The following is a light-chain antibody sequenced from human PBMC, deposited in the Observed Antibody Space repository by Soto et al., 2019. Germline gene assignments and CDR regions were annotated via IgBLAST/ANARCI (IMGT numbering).Light chain of an antibody. CDR2: KAS. CDR1: QSISPW. CDR3: QQYKTYSRT. Sequence: DIQMTQSPSTLSASEGDRVTITCRASQSISPWLAWYQQKPGKAPKILIYKASTLESGVPSRFSGSDSGTEFTLTISSLQLDDFATYYCQQYKTYSRTFGQGPKLEIK. V-gene: IGKV1-5*03. J-gene: IGKJ2*01.